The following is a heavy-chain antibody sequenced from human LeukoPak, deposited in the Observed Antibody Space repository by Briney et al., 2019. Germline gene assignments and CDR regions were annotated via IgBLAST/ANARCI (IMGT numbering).Heavy chain of an antibody. J-gene: IGHJ4*02. CDR2: ISGSGDST. CDR3: AKDWGYTTMVSYYFDY. D-gene: IGHD5-18*01. CDR1: GFTFSNYA. Sequence: GGSLRLSCAASGFTFSNYAMSWVRQAPGKGLEWVSAISGSGDSTYNADSVKGRLTISRDNSKNTLYLQMNSLRAEDTAVYYCAKDWGYTTMVSYYFDYWGQGALVTVSS. V-gene: IGHV3-23*01.